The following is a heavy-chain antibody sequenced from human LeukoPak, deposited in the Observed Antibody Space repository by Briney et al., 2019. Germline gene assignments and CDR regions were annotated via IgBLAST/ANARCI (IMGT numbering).Heavy chain of an antibody. CDR2: TSSSGITL. CDR1: GFTFSDYY. Sequence: GGSLRLSCAASGFTFSDYYMTWIRQAPGQGLEWVSYTSSSGITLYHTDSVKGRFTSSRDNAKNSLYLQMNSLRAEDTAVYYCARGVKYYYYYMDVWGKGTTVTVSS. CDR3: ARGVKYYYYYMDV. V-gene: IGHV3-11*04. J-gene: IGHJ6*03.